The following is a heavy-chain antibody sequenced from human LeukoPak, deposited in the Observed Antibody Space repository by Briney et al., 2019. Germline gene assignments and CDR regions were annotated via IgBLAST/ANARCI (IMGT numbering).Heavy chain of an antibody. CDR1: GLTFSTSG. CDR2: IGPTGFDR. V-gene: IGHV3-21*06. Sequence: PGGSLRLSCTTSGLTFSTSGFNWVRQAPGKGLEWVASIGPTGFDRYHADSIKGRFTISRDNANNFLYLQMDSLRAEGTAVYYCATETNGRHYDYWGRGTLLTVSS. D-gene: IGHD1-14*01. CDR3: ATETNGRHYDY. J-gene: IGHJ4*02.